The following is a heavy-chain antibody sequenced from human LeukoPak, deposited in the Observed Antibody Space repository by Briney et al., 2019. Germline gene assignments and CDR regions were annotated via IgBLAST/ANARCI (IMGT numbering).Heavy chain of an antibody. Sequence: PSETLSLTCTVSGGSISSYYWSWIRQPAGKGLEWIGRIYTSGSTNYNPSLKSRVTMSVDTSKNQFSLKLSSVTAADTAVYYCARGVTIFGVPGPNDAFDIWGQGTMVTVSS. D-gene: IGHD3-3*01. CDR2: IYTSGST. CDR3: ARGVTIFGVPGPNDAFDI. CDR1: GGSISSYY. J-gene: IGHJ3*02. V-gene: IGHV4-4*07.